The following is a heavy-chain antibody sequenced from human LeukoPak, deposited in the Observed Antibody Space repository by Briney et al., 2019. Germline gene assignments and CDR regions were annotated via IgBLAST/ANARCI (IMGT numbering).Heavy chain of an antibody. CDR1: SGSFSTYY. J-gene: IGHJ4*02. Sequence: SETLSLTCAVYSGSFSTYYWSWIRQPPWKGLEWIGEINHSGSTNYNPSLKSRVTISVDTSKNQFSLKLSSVTAADTAVYYCARGGFYCGGDCYVDYWGQGTLVTVSS. D-gene: IGHD2-21*02. V-gene: IGHV4-34*01. CDR3: ARGGFYCGGDCYVDY. CDR2: INHSGST.